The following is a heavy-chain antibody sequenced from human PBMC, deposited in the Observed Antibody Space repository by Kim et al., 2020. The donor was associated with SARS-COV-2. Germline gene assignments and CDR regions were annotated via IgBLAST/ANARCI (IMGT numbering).Heavy chain of an antibody. V-gene: IGHV3-23*01. D-gene: IGHD3-10*01. J-gene: IGHJ4*02. CDR1: GFTFSSYA. Sequence: GGSLRLSCAASGFTFSSYAMSWVRQAPGKGLEWVSAISGSGGSTYYADSVKGRFTISRDNSKNTLYLQMNSLRAEDTAVYYCAKDPGSLLWFGEPNPLYYFDYWGQGTLVTVSS. CDR2: ISGSGGST. CDR3: AKDPGSLLWFGEPNPLYYFDY.